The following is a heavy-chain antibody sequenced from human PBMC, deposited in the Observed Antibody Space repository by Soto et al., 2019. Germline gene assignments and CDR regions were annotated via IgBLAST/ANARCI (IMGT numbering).Heavy chain of an antibody. CDR3: AREDRLEPDFDY. CDR2: INAGNGNT. J-gene: IGHJ4*02. CDR1: GYTFTSYA. Sequence: ASVKVSCKASGYTFTSYAMHWVRQAPGQRLEWMGWINAGNGNTKYSQKFQGRVTITRDTSASTAYMELSSLRSEDTAVYYCAREDRLEPDFDYWGQGTQVTVSS. D-gene: IGHD1-1*01. V-gene: IGHV1-3*01.